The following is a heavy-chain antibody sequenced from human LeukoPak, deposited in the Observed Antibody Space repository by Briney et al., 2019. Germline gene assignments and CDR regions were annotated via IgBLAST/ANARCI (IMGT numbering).Heavy chain of an antibody. D-gene: IGHD5-18*01. CDR2: IIPIFSTA. CDR1: GGTFSSYA. Sequence: SVKVSCKASGGTFSSYAISWVRQAPGQGLEWMGGIIPIFSTANYAQKFQGRVTITTDESTSTAYMELSSLRSEDTAVYYCARGVVRGYSYGYFDYWGQGTLVTVSS. CDR3: ARGVVRGYSYGYFDY. V-gene: IGHV1-69*05. J-gene: IGHJ4*02.